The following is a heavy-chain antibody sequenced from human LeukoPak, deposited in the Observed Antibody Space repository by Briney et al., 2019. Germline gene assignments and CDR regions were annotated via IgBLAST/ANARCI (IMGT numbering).Heavy chain of an antibody. Sequence: ASVKVSCKAFGYTFTSNYMHWVRQAPGQGPEWMGVISPSGGSTTYAQKFQGRVTLTRDMSTSTDYLELSSLRSEDTAVYYCARGTMVRGVILGWFDPWGQGTLVTVSS. CDR3: ARGTMVRGVILGWFDP. J-gene: IGHJ5*02. CDR1: GYTFTSNY. V-gene: IGHV1-46*01. CDR2: ISPSGGST. D-gene: IGHD3-10*01.